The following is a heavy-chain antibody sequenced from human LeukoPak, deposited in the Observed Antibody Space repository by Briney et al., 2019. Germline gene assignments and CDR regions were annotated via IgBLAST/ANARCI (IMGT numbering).Heavy chain of an antibody. J-gene: IGHJ6*02. CDR2: IYYSGST. CDR3: ARGTYGAGSYYPDV. CDR1: GGSISSYY. Sequence: PSETLSLTCTVSGGSISSYYWSWIRQPPGKGLEGSGYIYYSGSTNYNPSLKSRVTISVGTSKNQFSLKLSSVTAADTAVYYCARGTYGAGSYYPDVWGQGTTVTVSS. D-gene: IGHD3-10*01. V-gene: IGHV4-59*01.